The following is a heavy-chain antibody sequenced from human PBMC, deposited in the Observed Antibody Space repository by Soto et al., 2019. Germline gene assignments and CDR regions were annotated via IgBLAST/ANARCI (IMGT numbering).Heavy chain of an antibody. J-gene: IGHJ4*02. CDR2: MNPNSGNT. D-gene: IGHD6-19*01. CDR1: GYTFTSYE. V-gene: IGHV1-8*01. CDR3: ARGQSGYSSGWSPNDY. Sequence: QVQLVQSGAEVKKPGASVKVSCKASGYTFTSYEINWVRQATGQGLEWMGWMNPNSGNTGYAQKFQGRVTMTRNTSLSTAYMELSRLRSEDTAVYYCARGQSGYSSGWSPNDYWGQGTLVTVSS.